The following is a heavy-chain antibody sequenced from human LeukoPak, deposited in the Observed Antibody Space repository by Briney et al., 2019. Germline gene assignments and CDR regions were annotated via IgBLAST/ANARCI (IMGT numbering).Heavy chain of an antibody. CDR3: ARERYSSGWYQYYYYYYMDV. D-gene: IGHD6-19*01. CDR1: GFTFDDYG. J-gene: IGHJ6*03. V-gene: IGHV3-20*04. CDR2: INWIGGST. Sequence: PGGSLRLSCAASGFTFDDYGMSWVRQAPGKGLEWVSGINWIGGSTGYADSVKGRFTISRDNAKNSLYLQMNSLRAEDTALYYCARERYSSGWYQYYYYYYMDVWGKGTTVTVSS.